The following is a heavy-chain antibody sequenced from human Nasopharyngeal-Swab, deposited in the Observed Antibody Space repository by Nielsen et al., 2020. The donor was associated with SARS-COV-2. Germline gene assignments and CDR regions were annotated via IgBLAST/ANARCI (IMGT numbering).Heavy chain of an antibody. CDR2: INHSGST. J-gene: IGHJ6*03. V-gene: IGHV4-34*01. CDR3: ATILYGSGTDYYYYYMDV. Sequence: RQAPGKGLEWIGEINHSGSTNYNPSLKSRVTISVDTSKNQFSLRLNSVTAADTAVYYCATILYGSGTDYYYYYMDVWGNGTTVTVSS. D-gene: IGHD3-10*01.